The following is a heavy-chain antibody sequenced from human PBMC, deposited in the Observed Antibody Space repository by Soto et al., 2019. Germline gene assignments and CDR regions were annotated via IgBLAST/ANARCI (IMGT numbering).Heavy chain of an antibody. CDR2: IYHSGNT. D-gene: IGHD2-21*01. J-gene: IGHJ4*01. Sequence: KASETLSLTCTVSGGSISSGDYYWTWIRQHPGKGLEWIGFIYHSGNTDYNPSLKSRVMISVETSQNQFSLDLNSVTAADTAVYFCVRVVAYCGVNYCNFFDCWGHGTQVTVSS. V-gene: IGHV4-31*03. CDR3: VRVVAYCGVNYCNFFDC. CDR1: GGSISSGDYY.